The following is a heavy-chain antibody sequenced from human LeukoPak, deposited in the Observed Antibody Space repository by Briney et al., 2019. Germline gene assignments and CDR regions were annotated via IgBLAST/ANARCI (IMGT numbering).Heavy chain of an antibody. D-gene: IGHD3-22*01. CDR1: GGSITSYY. CDR2: ISYIGRT. J-gene: IGHJ4*02. CDR3: ARASSVYSWFDY. Sequence: SETLSLTCTVSGGSITSYYWSWIRQPPGKGLEWIGYISYIGRTNFNTFRTSRVTISVHTSKNKVSLKLSSVTAADTAVYYCARASSVYSWFDYWGQGTLVTVSS. V-gene: IGHV4-59*01.